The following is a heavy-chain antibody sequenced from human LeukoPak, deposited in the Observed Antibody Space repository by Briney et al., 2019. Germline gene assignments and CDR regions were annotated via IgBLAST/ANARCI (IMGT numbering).Heavy chain of an antibody. D-gene: IGHD6-19*01. CDR1: GGSISNY. CDR3: ASISSGWYAASAEYFQH. J-gene: IGHJ1*01. Sequence: PSETLSLTCTVSGGSISNYWSWLRQPPGKGLEWIGYIYYSGSTNYNPSLKSRVTISVDTSKNQFSLKLSSVTAADTAVYYCASISSGWYAASAEYFQHWGQGTLVTVSS. CDR2: IYYSGST. V-gene: IGHV4-59*08.